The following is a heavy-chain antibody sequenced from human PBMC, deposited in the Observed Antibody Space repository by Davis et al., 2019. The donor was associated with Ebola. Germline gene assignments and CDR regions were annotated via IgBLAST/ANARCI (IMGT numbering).Heavy chain of an antibody. V-gene: IGHV1-18*04. D-gene: IGHD6-13*01. CDR2: ISAFNGNT. CDR1: GYTFTSYG. J-gene: IGHJ4*02. Sequence: ASVKVSCKASGYTFTSYGITLVRQAPGQGLEWMGWISAFNGNTNYAQKLQGRVTMTTDASTSTAYMELRGLRSDDTAVYYCARGFPSSSWWLSFYFDHWGQGTLVTVSS. CDR3: ARGFPSSSWWLSFYFDH.